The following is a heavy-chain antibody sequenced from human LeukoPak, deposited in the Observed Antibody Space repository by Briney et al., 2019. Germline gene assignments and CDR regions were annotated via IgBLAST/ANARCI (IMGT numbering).Heavy chain of an antibody. D-gene: IGHD3-22*01. CDR1: GGSISSGGYY. J-gene: IGHJ4*02. CDR3: ARVVKHSSGYYYVEY. V-gene: IGHV4-31*03. Sequence: SETLSLTCTVSGGSISSGGYYWSWIRQHPGKGLEWIGYIYYSGSTYYNPSLKSRVTISVDTSKNQFSLKLSSVTAADTAVYYCARVVKHSSGYYYVEYWGQGTLVTVSS. CDR2: IYYSGST.